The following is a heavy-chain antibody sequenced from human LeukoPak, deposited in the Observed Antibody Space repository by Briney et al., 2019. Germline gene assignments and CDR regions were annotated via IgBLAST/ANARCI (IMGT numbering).Heavy chain of an antibody. CDR3: ARLHIVVVPAAIGY. V-gene: IGHV3-11*04. D-gene: IGHD2-2*01. CDR1: GFTFSDYY. J-gene: IGHJ4*02. CDR2: ISSSGSTI. Sequence: GGSLRLSCAASGFTFSDYYMSWIRQAPGKGLEWVSYISSSGSTIYYADSVKGRFTISRDNAKNSLYLQMNSLRAEDTAVYYCARLHIVVVPAAIGYWGQGTLVTVSS.